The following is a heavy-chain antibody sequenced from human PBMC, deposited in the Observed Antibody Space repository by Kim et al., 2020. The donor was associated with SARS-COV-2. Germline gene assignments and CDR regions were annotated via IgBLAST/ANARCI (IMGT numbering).Heavy chain of an antibody. CDR3: ARDGTAVAGTSGDAFDI. CDR1: GGSISSSSYY. CDR2: IYYSGST. D-gene: IGHD6-19*01. Sequence: SETLSLTCTVSGGSISSSSYYWGWIRQPPGKGLEWIGSIYYSGSTYYNPSLKSRVTISVDTSKNQFSLKLSSVTAADTAVYYCARDGTAVAGTSGDAFDIWGQGTMVTVSS. V-gene: IGHV4-39*07. J-gene: IGHJ3*02.